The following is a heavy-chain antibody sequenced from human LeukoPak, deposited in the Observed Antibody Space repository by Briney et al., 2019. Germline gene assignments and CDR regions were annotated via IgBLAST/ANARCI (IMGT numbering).Heavy chain of an antibody. V-gene: IGHV4-38-2*02. D-gene: IGHD4-17*01. CDR1: GYSISSGYY. Sequence: SETLSLTCTVSGYSISSGYYWGWIRQPPGKGLEWIGEINHSGSTNYNPSLKSRVTISVDTSKNQFSLKLSSVTAAGTAVYYCARGVITVTTFYYYYYMDVWGKGTTVTVSS. CDR3: ARGVITVTTFYYYYYMDV. CDR2: INHSGST. J-gene: IGHJ6*03.